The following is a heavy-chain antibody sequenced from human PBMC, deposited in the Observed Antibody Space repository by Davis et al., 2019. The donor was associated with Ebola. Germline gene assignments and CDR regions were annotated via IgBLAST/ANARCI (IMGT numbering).Heavy chain of an antibody. CDR3: ARTYRSHYSSGWYD. Sequence: PSETLSLTCTVSGGSISSHYWSWIRQPPGKGLEWIGYIYYSGSTNYNPSLKSRVTISVDTSKNQFSLKLSSVTAADTAVYYCARTYRSHYSSGWYDWGQGTLVTVSS. CDR2: IYYSGST. J-gene: IGHJ4*02. CDR1: GGSISSHY. V-gene: IGHV4-59*11. D-gene: IGHD6-19*01.